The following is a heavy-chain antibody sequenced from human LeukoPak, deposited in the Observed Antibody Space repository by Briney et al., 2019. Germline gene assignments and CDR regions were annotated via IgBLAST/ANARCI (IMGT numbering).Heavy chain of an antibody. J-gene: IGHJ4*02. D-gene: IGHD2-15*01. V-gene: IGHV3-23*01. Sequence: GGSLRLSCAASGFTFSNYAMNWVRRTPGKGLEWVSSITTRITSTYYADSVKGRFTISRDNSQNTLDLQMNSLRAEDTAIYYCAKALTDSCAGVRCYSFDSWGQGTLVTVSS. CDR1: GFTFSNYA. CDR3: AKALTDSCAGVRCYSFDS. CDR2: ITTRITST.